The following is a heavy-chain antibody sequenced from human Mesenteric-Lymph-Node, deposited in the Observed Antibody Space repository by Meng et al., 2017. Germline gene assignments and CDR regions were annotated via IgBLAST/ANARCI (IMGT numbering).Heavy chain of an antibody. CDR1: GFTFSSYS. CDR3: ARGGEWLVSYDAFDI. V-gene: IGHV3-21*01. D-gene: IGHD6-19*01. Sequence: GESLKISCAASGFTFSSYSMNWVRQAPGKGLEWVSSISSSSSYIYYADSVKGRFTISRDNAKNSLYLQMNSLRAEDTAVYYCARGGEWLVSYDAFDIWGQGTMVTVSS. CDR2: ISSSSSYI. J-gene: IGHJ3*02.